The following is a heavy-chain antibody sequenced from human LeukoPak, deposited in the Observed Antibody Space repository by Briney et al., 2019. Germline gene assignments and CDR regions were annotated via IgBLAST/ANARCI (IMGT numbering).Heavy chain of an antibody. Sequence: SETLSLTCTVSGGSISSSSYYWGWIRQPPGKGLEWIGSIYYSGSTYYNPSLKSRVTISVDTSKNQLSLKLSSVTAADTAVYYCARRAYYYDSSGYSSYDYWGQGTLVTVSS. D-gene: IGHD3-22*01. CDR1: GGSISSSSYY. CDR2: IYYSGST. V-gene: IGHV4-39*01. CDR3: ARRAYYYDSSGYSSYDY. J-gene: IGHJ4*02.